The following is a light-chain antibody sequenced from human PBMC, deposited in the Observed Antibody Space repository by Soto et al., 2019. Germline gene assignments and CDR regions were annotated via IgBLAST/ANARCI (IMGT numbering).Light chain of an antibody. CDR2: GAS. J-gene: IGKJ1*01. Sequence: ESVLTQSPVTLSLSTGERATLSCRASQSVSSSYLAWYQQKPGQAPRLLIYGASSRATGIPDRFSGSGSGTDFTLTISRLEPEDFAVYYCQQYGSSPRTFGQGTKVDI. CDR3: QQYGSSPRT. V-gene: IGKV3-20*01. CDR1: QSVSSSY.